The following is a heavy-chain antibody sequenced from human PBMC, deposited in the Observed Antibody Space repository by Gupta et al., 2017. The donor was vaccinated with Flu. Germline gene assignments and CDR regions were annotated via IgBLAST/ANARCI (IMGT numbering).Heavy chain of an antibody. CDR2: ISWNSGSI. Sequence: EVQLVESGGGLVQPGRSLRLSCAASGFTFDDYAMHWVRQAPGKGLEWVSGISWNSGSIGYADSVKGRFTISRDNAKNSLYLQMNSLRAEDTALYYCAKDLRARVGNAFDIWGQGTMVTVSS. CDR3: AKDLRARVGNAFDI. CDR1: GFTFDDYA. D-gene: IGHD7-27*01. V-gene: IGHV3-9*01. J-gene: IGHJ3*02.